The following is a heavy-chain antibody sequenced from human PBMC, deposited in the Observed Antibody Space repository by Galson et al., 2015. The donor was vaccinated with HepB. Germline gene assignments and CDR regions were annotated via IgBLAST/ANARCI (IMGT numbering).Heavy chain of an antibody. CDR3: AREYYYDSSGNNWFDP. Sequence: CAISGDSVSSNSAAWNWIRQSPSRGLEWLGGTYYRSKWYNDYAVSVKSRITINPDTSKNQFSLQLNSVTPEDTAVYYCAREYYYDSSGNNWFDPRGQGTLVTVSS. CDR2: TYYRSKWYN. CDR1: GDSVSSNSAA. D-gene: IGHD3-22*01. J-gene: IGHJ5*02. V-gene: IGHV6-1*01.